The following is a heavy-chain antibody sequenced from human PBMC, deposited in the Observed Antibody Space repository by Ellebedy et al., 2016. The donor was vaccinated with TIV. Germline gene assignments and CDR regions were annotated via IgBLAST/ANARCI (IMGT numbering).Heavy chain of an antibody. CDR2: IWYDGSNK. V-gene: IGHV3-30*19. CDR1: GFTFSSYG. J-gene: IGHJ3*02. Sequence: GESLKISXAASGFTFSSYGMHWVRQAPGKGLEWVAVIWYDGSNKYYADSVKGRFTISRDNSKNTLYLQMNSLRAEDTAVYYCARPLLSSLWFGDTGAFDIWGQGTTVTVSS. CDR3: ARPLLSSLWFGDTGAFDI. D-gene: IGHD3-10*01.